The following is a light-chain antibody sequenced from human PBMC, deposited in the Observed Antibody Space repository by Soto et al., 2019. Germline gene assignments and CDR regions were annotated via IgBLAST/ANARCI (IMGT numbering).Light chain of an antibody. Sequence: DIVLTQSPGTLSLSPGERATLSCRASQSVSNYLAWYQQRPGQAPRLLIYGASTRATGIPARFSGSGSGTEFTLTISSLQSEDFAVYYCQQYNNWPPWTFGQGTKVDIK. CDR2: GAS. V-gene: IGKV3-15*01. J-gene: IGKJ1*01. CDR1: QSVSNY. CDR3: QQYNNWPPWT.